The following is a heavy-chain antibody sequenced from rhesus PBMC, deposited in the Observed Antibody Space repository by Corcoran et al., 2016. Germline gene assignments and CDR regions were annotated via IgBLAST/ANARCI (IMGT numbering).Heavy chain of an antibody. CDR3: ARSGGRDFDY. CDR2: IYVNNGHT. J-gene: IGHJ4*01. Sequence: QVQLQESGPGLVKPSETLSLTCAVSGGSFTSDWWSWIRQPPGKGLECLGEIYVNNGHTYSTPSLKSRVTISKDSSKNQFSRSLSSVTAADTAVYYCARSGGRDFDYWGQGVLVTVSS. V-gene: IGHV4-80*01. CDR1: GGSFTSDW. D-gene: IGHD1-44*02.